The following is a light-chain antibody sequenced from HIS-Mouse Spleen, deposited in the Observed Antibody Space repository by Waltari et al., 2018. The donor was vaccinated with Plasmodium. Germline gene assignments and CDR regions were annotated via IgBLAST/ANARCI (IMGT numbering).Light chain of an antibody. CDR1: QSVSSSY. Sequence: EIVLTQSPGTLSLSPGERATLSCRASQSVSSSYLAGYQQKPGQAPRLLIYGASSRATGIQDRFSGSGSGTDLTLTISRLEPEDFAVYYCQQYGSSPYTFGQGTKLEIK. V-gene: IGKV3-20*01. CDR3: QQYGSSPYT. CDR2: GAS. J-gene: IGKJ2*01.